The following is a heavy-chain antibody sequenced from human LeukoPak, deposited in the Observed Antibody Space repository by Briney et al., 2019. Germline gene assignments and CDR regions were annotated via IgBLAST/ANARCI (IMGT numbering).Heavy chain of an antibody. CDR3: AKGGRAAADRNFDL. Sequence: GGSLRLSCSASGFTFSSYGMHWVRQAPGKGLEWVAAISYDGTNKNDADSVKGRFSISRDNSKNTLYLQMNSLRAEDTAVYFCAKGGRAAADRNFDLWGRGTLVTVSS. D-gene: IGHD6-13*01. CDR2: ISYDGTNK. V-gene: IGHV3-30*18. J-gene: IGHJ2*01. CDR1: GFTFSSYG.